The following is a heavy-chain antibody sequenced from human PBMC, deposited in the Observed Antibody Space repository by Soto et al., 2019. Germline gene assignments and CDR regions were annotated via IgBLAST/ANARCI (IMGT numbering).Heavy chain of an antibody. D-gene: IGHD2-15*01. CDR2: IIGSGGDT. V-gene: IGHV3-23*01. Sequence: EVQLLESGGGLVQPGGSLRIACAASGFTFSNYGMSWVRQSPGKGLEWVSAIIGSGGDTYYADSVKGRFTISRDSSKKTRFLQMISLRAEDMAVYYCAKRADKWYYFDYWGPGNLVTVSS. CDR3: AKRADKWYYFDY. J-gene: IGHJ4*02. CDR1: GFTFSNYG.